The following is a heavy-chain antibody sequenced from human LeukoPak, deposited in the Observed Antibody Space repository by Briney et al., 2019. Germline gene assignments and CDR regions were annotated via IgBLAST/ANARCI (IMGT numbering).Heavy chain of an antibody. V-gene: IGHV3-23*01. CDR2: ISGSGGTT. CDR3: ARDGEVGVGRWFDP. Sequence: PGGSLRLSCGASGFSFSNYAMTWVRQVPGKGLEWVSAISGSGGTTYYADSVKGRFTISRDNSKNTLYLQMNSLRAEDTAVYYCARDGEVGVGRWFDPWGQGTLVTVSS. J-gene: IGHJ5*02. CDR1: GFSFSNYA. D-gene: IGHD1-26*01.